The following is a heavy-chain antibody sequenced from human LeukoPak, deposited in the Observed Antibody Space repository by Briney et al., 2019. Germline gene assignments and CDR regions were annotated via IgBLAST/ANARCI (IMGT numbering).Heavy chain of an antibody. CDR1: GGSISRYY. J-gene: IGHJ3*02. Sequence: SESLSLTCTVSGGSISRYYWSWIRQPPGKGLEWIGYIYYSGSTNYNPSLKSRVTISVDTSKNQFSLKLSSVTAADTAIYYCASDITGTTKYAFDIWGQGTMVTASS. CDR3: ASDITGTTKYAFDI. D-gene: IGHD1-14*01. V-gene: IGHV4-59*08. CDR2: IYYSGST.